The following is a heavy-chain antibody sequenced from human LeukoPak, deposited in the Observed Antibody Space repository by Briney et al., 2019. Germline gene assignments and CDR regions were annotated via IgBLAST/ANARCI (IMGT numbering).Heavy chain of an antibody. Sequence: ASVKVSCKASGYTFTGYYMHWVRQAPGRGLEWMGWINPNSGATKYAQKFQGRVTLTRDTSISTAYMEVSRLRFDDTAVYYCARDGGWYQLLWWFDPWGQGTLVTVSS. J-gene: IGHJ5*02. CDR2: INPNSGAT. CDR3: ARDGGWYQLLWWFDP. CDR1: GYTFTGYY. D-gene: IGHD2-2*01. V-gene: IGHV1-2*02.